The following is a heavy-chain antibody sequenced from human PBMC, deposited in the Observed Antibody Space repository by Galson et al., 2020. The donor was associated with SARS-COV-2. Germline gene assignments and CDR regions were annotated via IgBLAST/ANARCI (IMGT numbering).Heavy chain of an antibody. CDR2: IWYDGSNK. V-gene: IGHV3-33*01. CDR3: ARDREDSGSWMGGFFDY. Sequence: TGGSLRLSCAASGFTFSSYGMHWVRQAPGKGLEWVAVIWYDGSNKYYADSVKGRFTISRDNSKNTLYLQMNSLRAEDTAVYYCARDREDSGSWMGGFFDYWGQGTLVTVSS. CDR1: GFTFSSYG. D-gene: IGHD1-26*01. J-gene: IGHJ4*02.